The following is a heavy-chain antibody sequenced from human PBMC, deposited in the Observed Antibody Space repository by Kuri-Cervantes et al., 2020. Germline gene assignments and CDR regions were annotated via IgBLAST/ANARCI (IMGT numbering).Heavy chain of an antibody. Sequence: LSLTCAASGFTFSDYYMNWIRRVPGKGLGWVSYIISSGSTIYYADSVKGRFTISRDNAKNSLYLQMNSLRAEDTAVYYCARGGCSSTSCYYDAFDIWGQGTMVTVSS. CDR3: ARGGCSSTSCYYDAFDI. CDR1: GFTFSDYY. CDR2: IISSGSTI. J-gene: IGHJ3*02. D-gene: IGHD2-2*01. V-gene: IGHV3-11*01.